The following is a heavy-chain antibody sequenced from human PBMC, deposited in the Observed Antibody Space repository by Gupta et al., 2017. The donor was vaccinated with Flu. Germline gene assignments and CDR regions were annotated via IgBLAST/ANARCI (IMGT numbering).Heavy chain of an antibody. CDR1: GLTFSDYA. V-gene: IGHV3-23*01. CDR2: VGAGGDRT. Sequence: EVQLLESGGALVQLGGSLRLSCAASGLTFSDYAMNWVRQAPGKGLEWVSTVGAGGDRTYYADSVMGRFTISRDNSKNTVYLQMNSLRGDDTAVYYCAKDRSGNPAIDYWGQGTLVTVSA. D-gene: IGHD6-13*01. CDR3: AKDRSGNPAIDY. J-gene: IGHJ4*02.